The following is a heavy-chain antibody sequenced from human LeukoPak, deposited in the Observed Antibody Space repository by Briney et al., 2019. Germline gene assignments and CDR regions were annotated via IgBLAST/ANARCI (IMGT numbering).Heavy chain of an antibody. J-gene: IGHJ3*02. V-gene: IGHV3-21*06. CDR1: GFTFSTYN. CDR2: ITSSSRYT. Sequence: GGSLRLSCAASGFTFSTYNMNWVRQAPGKGLEWVSSITSSSRYTFYADSVKGRFTISRDNAKNSLYLQMNSLRAEDTAVYYCARAKRNGFDIWGQGTMVTVSS. CDR3: ARAKRNGFDI.